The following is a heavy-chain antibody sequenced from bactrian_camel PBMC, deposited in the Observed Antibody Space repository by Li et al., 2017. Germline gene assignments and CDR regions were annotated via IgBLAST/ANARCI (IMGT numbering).Heavy chain of an antibody. CDR3: AAEAYLSAVDCLEVMGRRPDH. CDR2: IYTHDSSP. CDR1: GYFTSTYC. J-gene: IGHJ4*01. V-gene: IGHV3S26*01. Sequence: QVQLVESGGGSVQAGGALTLSCTASGYFTSTYCLGVFRQRPGKGREGVAAIYTHDSSPTYASTMKARFTISQDKDKKTVYLQMHSLQPEDTAMYYCAAEAYLSAVDCLEVMGRRPDHRGQGTQVTVS. D-gene: IGHD3*01.